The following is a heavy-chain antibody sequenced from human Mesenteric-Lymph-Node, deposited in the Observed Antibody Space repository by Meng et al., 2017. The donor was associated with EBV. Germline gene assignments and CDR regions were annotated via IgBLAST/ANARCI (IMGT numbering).Heavy chain of an antibody. V-gene: IGHV2-5*02. CDR2: IYWDDDK. D-gene: IGHD3-10*02. CDR3: AHKDDVRDGAPFDS. Sequence: QITLKEPGPTLVKPTQTLTLTCSFSGFSLNTGGVGVGWIRQPPGKALEWLALIYWDDDKRYNPSLKTRLTITKDTSKNQVVLTMTYMDPVDTATYYCAHKDDVRDGAPFDSWGQGTLVTVSS. CDR1: GFSLNTGGVG. J-gene: IGHJ4*02.